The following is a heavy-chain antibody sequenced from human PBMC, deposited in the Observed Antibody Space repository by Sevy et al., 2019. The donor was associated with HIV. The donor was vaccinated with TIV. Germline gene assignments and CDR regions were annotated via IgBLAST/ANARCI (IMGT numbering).Heavy chain of an antibody. J-gene: IGHJ4*02. CDR1: GFTFSSYG. Sequence: GGSLRLSCAASGFTFSSYGMHWVRQAPGKGLEWVAFIRYDGSNKYYADSVKGRFTIHRDNSKNTLYLKRNSRRAEDTAVYDCAKDPHPVNCSRTSCPDREGGNYWGQGTLVTVSS. CDR2: IRYDGSNK. V-gene: IGHV3-30*02. CDR3: AKDPHPVNCSRTSCPDREGGNY. D-gene: IGHD2-2*01.